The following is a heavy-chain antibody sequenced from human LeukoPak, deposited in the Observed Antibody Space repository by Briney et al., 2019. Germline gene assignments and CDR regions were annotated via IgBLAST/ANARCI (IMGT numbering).Heavy chain of an antibody. CDR2: IYYSGST. CDR1: DGSINNYY. V-gene: IGHV4-59*01. D-gene: IGHD6-13*01. CDR3: ARVRAAAGTWWFDP. Sequence: SETLSLTCTVSDGSINNYYWTWIRQPPGKGLEWIGYIYYSGSTNYNPSLKSRVTISVDTSKNQFSLKLSSVTAADTAVYYCARVRAAAGTWWFDPWGQGTLVTVSS. J-gene: IGHJ5*02.